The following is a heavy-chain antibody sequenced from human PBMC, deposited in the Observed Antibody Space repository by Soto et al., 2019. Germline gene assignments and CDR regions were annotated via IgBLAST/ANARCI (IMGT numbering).Heavy chain of an antibody. Sequence: SETLSLTCTVSGGSISSYYWSWVRQPPGKGLEWIGDIYYSGSINYNPSLKSRVTMSVDTSKNQFSLTLNSVTAADTATYYCARGGISHWAYFYYMDVWDRGTTVTVPS. V-gene: IGHV4-59*12. J-gene: IGHJ6*03. CDR2: IYYSGSI. CDR3: ARGGISHWAYFYYMDV. CDR1: GGSISSYY. D-gene: IGHD2-21*01.